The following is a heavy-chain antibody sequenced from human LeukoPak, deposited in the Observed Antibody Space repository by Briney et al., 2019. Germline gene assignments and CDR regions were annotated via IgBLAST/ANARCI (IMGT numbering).Heavy chain of an antibody. CDR1: GFTFSSYG. CDR3: AKGFSQDY. V-gene: IGHV3-30*18. D-gene: IGHD2/OR15-2a*01. Sequence: ARSLRLSCAASGFTFSSYGRHWLRQAPGKGLEWVAVISYDGSNKYYADSVKGRFTLSRDNSKNTLYLQMTGLRAEDTAVYYCAKGFSQDYWGQGTLVTVSS. CDR2: ISYDGSNK. J-gene: IGHJ4*02.